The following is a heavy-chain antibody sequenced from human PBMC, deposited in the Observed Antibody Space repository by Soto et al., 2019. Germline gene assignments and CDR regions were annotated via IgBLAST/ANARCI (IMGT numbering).Heavy chain of an antibody. CDR3: ARRYYDSSGYYLHAIDY. V-gene: IGHV4-4*02. J-gene: IGHJ4*02. Sequence: QVQLQESGPGLVRPSGTLSLTCAVSGGSISSTNWWSWVRQPPGKGLEWIGEIYHTGSTNYNPSLKRGVTITVDKSKNQFSLKLSSVTAADTAVYYCARRYYDSSGYYLHAIDYWGQGTLVTVSS. CDR2: IYHTGST. CDR1: GGSISSTNW. D-gene: IGHD3-22*01.